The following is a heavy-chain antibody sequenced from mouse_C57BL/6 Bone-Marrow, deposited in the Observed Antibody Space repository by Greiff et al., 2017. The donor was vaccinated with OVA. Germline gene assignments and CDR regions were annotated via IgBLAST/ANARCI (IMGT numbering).Heavy chain of an antibody. CDR3: ARGRDAALAY. J-gene: IGHJ3*01. D-gene: IGHD3-3*01. CDR2: IDPSDSYT. V-gene: IGHV1-59*01. Sequence: QVQLQQPGAELVRPGTSVKLSCKASGYTFTSYCMHWVKQRPGQGLEWIGVIDPSDSYTNYNQKFKGKATLTVDTSTSTAYMQVSSLTTEDSAVYYCARGRDAALAYWGQGTMVTVSA. CDR1: GYTFTSYC.